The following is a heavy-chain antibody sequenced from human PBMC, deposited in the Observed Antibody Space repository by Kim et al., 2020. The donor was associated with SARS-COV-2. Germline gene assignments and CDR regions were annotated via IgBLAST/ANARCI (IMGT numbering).Heavy chain of an antibody. Sequence: DSVKGRFTISRDNSKNSLYLQMNSLRTEDTALYYCAKAMEWLVLSDGMDVWGQGTTVTVSS. J-gene: IGHJ6*02. V-gene: IGHV3-43*01. CDR3: AKAMEWLVLSDGMDV. D-gene: IGHD6-19*01.